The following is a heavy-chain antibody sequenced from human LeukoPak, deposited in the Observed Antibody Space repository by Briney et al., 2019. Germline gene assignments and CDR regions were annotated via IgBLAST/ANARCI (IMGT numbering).Heavy chain of an antibody. CDR2: IYSGGSA. CDR3: ARAGKYSSRNFFDY. V-gene: IGHV3-53*01. J-gene: IGHJ4*02. Sequence: GGSLRLSCAASGFTVSSNYMSWVRQAPGKGLEWVSVIYSGGSAYYADSVKGQFTISRDNSKNTLYLQMNSLRAEDTAVYYCARAGKYSSRNFFDYWGQGTLVTVSS. D-gene: IGHD6-19*01. CDR1: GFTVSSNY.